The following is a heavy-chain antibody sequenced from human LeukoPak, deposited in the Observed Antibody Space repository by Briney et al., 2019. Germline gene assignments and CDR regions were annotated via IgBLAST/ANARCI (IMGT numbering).Heavy chain of an antibody. CDR1: GFTFDDYG. J-gene: IGHJ4*02. V-gene: IGHV3-20*04. Sequence: GGSLRLSCAASGFTFDDYGMSWVRQAPGKGLEWVSGISWNSGSIGYADSVKGRFTISRDNAKNSLYLQMNSLRAEDMALYYCVAMVRGVIPYWGQGTLVTVSS. CDR3: VAMVRGVIPY. D-gene: IGHD3-10*01. CDR2: ISWNSGSI.